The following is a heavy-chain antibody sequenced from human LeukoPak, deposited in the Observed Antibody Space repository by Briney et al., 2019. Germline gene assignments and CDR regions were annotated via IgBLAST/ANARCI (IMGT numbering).Heavy chain of an antibody. Sequence: GGSLRLSCAASGFTFSSFTMNWVRQAPGKGLEWVSYISTSSSTMYYADSVKGRFTISRDNAKNSLYLQMNSLRAEDTAVYYCARKVVGFDIWGQGTMVTVSS. CDR2: ISTSSSTM. V-gene: IGHV3-48*04. CDR1: GFTFSSFT. D-gene: IGHD2-15*01. J-gene: IGHJ3*02. CDR3: ARKVVGFDI.